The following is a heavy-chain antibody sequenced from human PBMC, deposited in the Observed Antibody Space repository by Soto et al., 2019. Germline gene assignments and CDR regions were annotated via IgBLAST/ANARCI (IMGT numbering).Heavy chain of an antibody. D-gene: IGHD3-22*01. V-gene: IGHV3-23*01. CDR1: GFTFSSYA. CDR3: AKSHYDSSGSPFDY. J-gene: IGHJ4*02. CDR2: ISGSGGST. Sequence: QSGGSLRVSCAASGFTFSSYAMSWVRQAPGKGLEWVSAISGSGGSTYYADSVKGRFTISRDNSKNTLYLQMNSLRAEDTAVYYCAKSHYDSSGSPFDYWGLGTLVTVSS.